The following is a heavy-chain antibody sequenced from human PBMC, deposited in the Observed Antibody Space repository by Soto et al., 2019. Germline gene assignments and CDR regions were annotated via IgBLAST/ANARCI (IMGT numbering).Heavy chain of an antibody. J-gene: IGHJ4*02. D-gene: IGHD1-26*01. V-gene: IGHV4-34*01. CDR3: ARGRGIVGASENYADD. CDR1: GGSFSGYY. CDR2: INHSGST. Sequence: QVQLQQWGAGLLKPSETLSLTCAVYGGSFSGYYWSWIRQPPGKGLEWIGEINHSGSTNYNPSLKSRVTISVDTSKNQFSLKLSSVTAADTAVYYCARGRGIVGASENYADDWGQGTLVTVSS.